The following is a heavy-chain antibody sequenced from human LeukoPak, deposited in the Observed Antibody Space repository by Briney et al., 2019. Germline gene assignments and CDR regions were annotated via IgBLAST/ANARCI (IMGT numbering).Heavy chain of an antibody. J-gene: IGHJ5*02. D-gene: IGHD3-9*01. CDR3: ARVMGYYDILTGYYRRCWFDP. V-gene: IGHV4-61*02. Sequence: PSETLSLTCTVSGGSISSGSYYWSWIRQPAGKGLEWIGRIYTSGSTNYNPSLKSRVTISVDTSKNQFSLKLSSVTAADTAVYYCARVMGYYDILTGYYRRCWFDPWGQGTLVTVSS. CDR1: GGSISSGSYY. CDR2: IYTSGST.